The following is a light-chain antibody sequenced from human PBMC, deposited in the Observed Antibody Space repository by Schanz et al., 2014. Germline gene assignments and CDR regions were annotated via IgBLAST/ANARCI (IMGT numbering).Light chain of an antibody. Sequence: ETIMTQSPATLSVSPGERATLSCRASQSVSSNLAWYQQRPGQAPRLLIYDASSRASGIPDRFSGSGSGTEFTLTISSLQSEDFAVYYCQQYNNWPPWTFGQGTKVEIK. CDR1: QSVSSN. CDR2: DAS. J-gene: IGKJ1*01. V-gene: IGKV3D-15*01. CDR3: QQYNNWPPWT.